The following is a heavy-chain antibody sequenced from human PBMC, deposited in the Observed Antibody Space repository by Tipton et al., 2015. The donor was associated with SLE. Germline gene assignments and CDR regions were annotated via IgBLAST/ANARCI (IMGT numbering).Heavy chain of an antibody. CDR2: ISSSGNIV. D-gene: IGHD2-15*01. V-gene: IGHV3-11*01. Sequence: SLRLSCAASGFTFSDYYMRWIRQAPGKGLEWVSYISSSGNIVYYADSVKGRFTISRDNAKNSLYLEMNSLRAEDTVLYYCAREGVSGGGLDFWGQGALVTVSS. J-gene: IGHJ4*02. CDR3: AREGVSGGGLDF. CDR1: GFTFSDYY.